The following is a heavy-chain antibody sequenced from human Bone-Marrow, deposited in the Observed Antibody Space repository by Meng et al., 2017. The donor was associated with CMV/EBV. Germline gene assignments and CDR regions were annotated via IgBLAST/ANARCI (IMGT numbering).Heavy chain of an antibody. D-gene: IGHD1-14*01. CDR1: GFTFSRYR. J-gene: IGHJ4*02. V-gene: IGHV3-21*01. CDR2: ISSSSSYI. Sequence: TRSCGASGFTFSRYRLNWVRQAPGKGLEWVSSISSSSSYIYYADSVKGRFTISRDNAKNSLYLQMNSLRAEDTAVYYCAREDPGVDYWGQGTLVTVSS. CDR3: AREDPGVDY.